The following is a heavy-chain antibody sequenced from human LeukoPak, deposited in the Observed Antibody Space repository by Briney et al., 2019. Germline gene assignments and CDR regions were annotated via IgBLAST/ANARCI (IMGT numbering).Heavy chain of an antibody. CDR2: IYYSGST. D-gene: IGHD3-22*01. CDR3: ARAKVTYYYDGNGYYYFDS. V-gene: IGHV4-59*01. J-gene: IGHJ4*02. Sequence: SETLSLTCSVSAVSISGSYWTWIRQSPGKGLEWIGYIYYSGSTNYNPSLKSRVTISVDTSSKQFSLKLRSVTAADTAVYYCARAKVTYYYDGNGYYYFDSWGQGTLVTVSS. CDR1: AVSISGSY.